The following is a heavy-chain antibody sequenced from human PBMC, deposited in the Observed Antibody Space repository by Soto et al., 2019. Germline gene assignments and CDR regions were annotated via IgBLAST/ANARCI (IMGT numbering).Heavy chain of an antibody. D-gene: IGHD2-8*01. CDR3: ARASRYRRNGVCLGDYDY. V-gene: IGHV3-30-3*01. J-gene: IGHJ4*02. Sequence: QVQLVESGGGVVQPGRSMRLSCADSEITFSTYAIHWVRQAPGKGLEWVSTLSYDGSNKYYADSVKGRFTISRDNSKNTLYLQMSRLRTEDTAVYYCARASRYRRNGVCLGDYDYWGQGTLVTVSS. CDR1: EITFSTYA. CDR2: LSYDGSNK.